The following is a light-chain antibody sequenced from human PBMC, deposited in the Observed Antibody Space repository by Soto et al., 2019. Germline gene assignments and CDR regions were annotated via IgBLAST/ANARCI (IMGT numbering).Light chain of an antibody. V-gene: IGKV1-27*01. CDR2: HTS. CDR3: QAYKTAPVT. CDR1: QDISDR. Sequence: DIQMTQSPTSLAASVGDSVTITCRASQDISDRLAWYQQNPGKVPKLLIYHTSTLQSGVPSRFSGSGSGTDFTLTISSLQAEDFATYHCQAYKTAPVTFGGGTKVE. J-gene: IGKJ4*01.